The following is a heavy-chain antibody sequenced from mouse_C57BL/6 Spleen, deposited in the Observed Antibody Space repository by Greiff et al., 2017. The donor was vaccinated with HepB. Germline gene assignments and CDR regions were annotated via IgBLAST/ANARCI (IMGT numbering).Heavy chain of an antibody. V-gene: IGHV1-15*01. Sequence: VKLMESGAELVRPGASVTLSCKASGYTFTDYEMHWVKQTPVHGLEWIGAIDPETGGTAYNQKFKGKAILTADKSSSTAYMELRSLTSEDSALYYCTRWLLSSYAMDYWGQGTSVTVSS. D-gene: IGHD2-3*01. J-gene: IGHJ4*01. CDR3: TRWLLSSYAMDY. CDR2: IDPETGGT. CDR1: GYTFTDYE.